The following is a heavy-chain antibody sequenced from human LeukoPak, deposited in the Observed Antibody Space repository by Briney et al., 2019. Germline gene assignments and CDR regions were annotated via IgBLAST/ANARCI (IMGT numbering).Heavy chain of an antibody. CDR2: ISPKSGDT. Sequence: ASVKVSCKASGYTFTTHDINWVRQAPGQGHEWMGWISPKSGDTNYAQNFQGRVTMTRDTSISTAYMELSRLTSDDTAVYYCARGRDKTTSPAIDYWGQGTLVTVSS. CDR1: GYTFTTHD. CDR3: ARGRDKTTSPAIDY. D-gene: IGHD2-2*01. J-gene: IGHJ4*02. V-gene: IGHV1-2*02.